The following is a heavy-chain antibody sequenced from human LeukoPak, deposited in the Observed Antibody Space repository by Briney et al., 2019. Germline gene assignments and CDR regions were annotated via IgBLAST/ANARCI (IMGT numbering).Heavy chain of an antibody. CDR1: GGSISIYY. CDR2: IYYSGST. Sequence: SETLSLTCTVSGGSISIYYWSWIRQPPGKGLEWIGYIYYSGSTNYNPSLKSRVTISVDTSKNQFSLKLSSVTAADTAVYYCATLLGWSSGWYFGYWGQGTLVTVSS. J-gene: IGHJ4*02. CDR3: ATLLGWSSGWYFGY. V-gene: IGHV4-59*01. D-gene: IGHD6-19*01.